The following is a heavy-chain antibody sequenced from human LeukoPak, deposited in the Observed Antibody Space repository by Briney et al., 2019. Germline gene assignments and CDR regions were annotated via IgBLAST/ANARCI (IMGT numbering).Heavy chain of an antibody. CDR3: AKESRYFDWLLYSLDY. D-gene: IGHD3-9*01. Sequence: PGGSLRLSCAASGFTFSSYGMHWVRQAPGKGLEWVAFIRYDGSNKYYADSVKGRFTISRDNSKNTLYLQMNSLRAEDTAVYYCAKESRYFDWLLYSLDYWGQGTLVTVSS. V-gene: IGHV3-30*02. CDR2: IRYDGSNK. CDR1: GFTFSSYG. J-gene: IGHJ4*02.